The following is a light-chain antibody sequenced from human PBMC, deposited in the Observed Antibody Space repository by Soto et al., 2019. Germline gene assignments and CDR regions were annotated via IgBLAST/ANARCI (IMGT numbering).Light chain of an antibody. J-gene: IGKJ1*01. CDR2: GAS. V-gene: IGKV3-20*01. Sequence: EIVLTQSPDTLSLSPGERATLSCRASQSVSSSYLAWYQQNRGQAPRLLIHGASSRATGIPDRFSGSGSGTDFTLTISRLEPEDFAVYYCQQYGSSRWTFGQGTKVEIK. CDR3: QQYGSSRWT. CDR1: QSVSSSY.